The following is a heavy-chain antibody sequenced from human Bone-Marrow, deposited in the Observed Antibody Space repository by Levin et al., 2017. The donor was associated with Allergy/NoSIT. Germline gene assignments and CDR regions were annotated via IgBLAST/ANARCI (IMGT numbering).Heavy chain of an antibody. Sequence: GESLKISCEVSGFTLNSYSMHWVRQAPGKGLEWVATLSFDGQRSLHADSVKGRFTVSRDTPKNTLFLHMRTLKDDDTAVYYCARTGPDIAVVPATVYFDSWGQGTRV. CDR3: ARTGPDIAVVPATVYFDS. CDR2: LSFDGQRS. CDR1: GFTLNSYS. D-gene: IGHD2-2*01. J-gene: IGHJ4*02. V-gene: IGHV3-30*19.